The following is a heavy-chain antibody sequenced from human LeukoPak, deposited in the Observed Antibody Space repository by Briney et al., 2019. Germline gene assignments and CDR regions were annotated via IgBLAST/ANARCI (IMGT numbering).Heavy chain of an antibody. J-gene: IGHJ3*02. Sequence: ASVKVSCKASGYTFTSYGISWVRQAPGQGLEWMGWISAYNGNTNYAQKLQGRVTMTTDTSTSTACMELRSLRSDDTAVYYCARDIVEWLLLDAFDIWGQGTMVTVSS. CDR2: ISAYNGNT. CDR3: ARDIVEWLLLDAFDI. D-gene: IGHD3-3*01. CDR1: GYTFTSYG. V-gene: IGHV1-18*01.